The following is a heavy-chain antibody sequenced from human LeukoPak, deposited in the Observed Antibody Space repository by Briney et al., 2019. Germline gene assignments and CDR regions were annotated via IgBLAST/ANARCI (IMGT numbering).Heavy chain of an antibody. D-gene: IGHD2-2*02. CDR1: GGSISSYY. CDR2: IYTSGST. J-gene: IGHJ6*03. CDR3: ARTPYGTSCYTPGCYYYYYMDV. Sequence: SETLSLTCTVSGGSISSYYWSWIRQPAGKGLEWIGRIYTSGSTNYNPSLKSRVTMSVDTSKNQFPLKLSSVTAADTAVYYCARTPYGTSCYTPGCYYYYYMDVWGKGTTVTVSS. V-gene: IGHV4-4*07.